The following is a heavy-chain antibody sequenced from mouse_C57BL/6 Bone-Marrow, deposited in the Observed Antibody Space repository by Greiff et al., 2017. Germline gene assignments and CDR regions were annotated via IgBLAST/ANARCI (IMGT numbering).Heavy chain of an antibody. CDR2: INPSSGYT. CDR1: GYTFTSYT. V-gene: IGHV1-4*01. J-gene: IGHJ1*03. D-gene: IGHD1-1*01. Sequence: QVQLQQSGAELARPGASVTMSCKASGYTFTSYTMHWVKQRPGQGLEWIGYINPSSGYTKYNQKFKDKATLTADKSSSTAYMQLSSLTSEDSAVYYCARWTTVVGHWYCDVWGTGTTVTVSS. CDR3: ARWTTVVGHWYCDV.